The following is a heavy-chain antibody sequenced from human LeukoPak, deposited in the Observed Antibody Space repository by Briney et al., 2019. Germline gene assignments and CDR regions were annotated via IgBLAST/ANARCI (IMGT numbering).Heavy chain of an antibody. V-gene: IGHV3-23*01. CDR2: ISGSGGST. CDR1: GFTFSSYA. J-gene: IGHJ4*02. Sequence: GGSLRLSCAASGFTFSSYAMSWVRQAPGKGLEWVSAISGSGGSTYYADSVKGRFTISRDNSKNTLYLQMNSLRAEDTAVYYCARDHSDYYDSSGKEYFDYWGQGTLVTVSS. D-gene: IGHD3-22*01. CDR3: ARDHSDYYDSSGKEYFDY.